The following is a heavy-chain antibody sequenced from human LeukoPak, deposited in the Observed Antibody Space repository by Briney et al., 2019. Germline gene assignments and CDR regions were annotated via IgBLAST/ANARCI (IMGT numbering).Heavy chain of an antibody. CDR2: IYTSGST. Sequence: SETLSLTCTVSGGSISRYYWSWIRQPAGKGLEWIGRIYTSGSTNYNPSLKSRVTMSVDTSKNQFSLKLSSVTAADTAVYYCARTLRYCSSTSCYYYYYYYMDVWGKGTTVTVSS. D-gene: IGHD2-2*01. CDR1: GGSISRYY. J-gene: IGHJ6*03. V-gene: IGHV4-4*07. CDR3: ARTLRYCSSTSCYYYYYYYMDV.